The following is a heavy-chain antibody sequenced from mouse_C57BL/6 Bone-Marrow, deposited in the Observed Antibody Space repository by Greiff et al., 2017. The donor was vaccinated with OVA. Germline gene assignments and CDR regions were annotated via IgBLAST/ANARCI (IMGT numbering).Heavy chain of an antibody. CDR2: INPYNGGT. CDR3: AREGIYYGNYLYYFDY. CDR1: GYTFTDYY. Sequence: EVNLQESGPVLVKPGASVKMSCKASGYTFTDYYMNWVKQSHGKSLEWIGVINPYNGGTSYNQKFKGKATLTVDKSSSTAYMELNSLTSEDSAVYYCAREGIYYGNYLYYFDYWGQGTTLTVSS. J-gene: IGHJ2*01. V-gene: IGHV1-19*01. D-gene: IGHD2-1*01.